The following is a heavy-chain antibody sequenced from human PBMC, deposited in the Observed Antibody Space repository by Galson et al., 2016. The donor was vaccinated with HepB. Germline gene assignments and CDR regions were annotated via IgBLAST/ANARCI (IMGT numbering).Heavy chain of an antibody. D-gene: IGHD6-13*01. J-gene: IGHJ5*01. CDR3: ARAPGRVAAAGHLDS. CDR2: IYSGGAT. Sequence: SLRLSCAGSGFIVSSHYLNWVRQAPGKGLEWVAIIYSGGATYYADSVKGRFTISRDNPKNTLYLQMDGLRVEDTAVYYCARAPGRVAAAGHLDSWGQGTLVTVS. CDR1: GFIVSSHY. V-gene: IGHV3-53*01.